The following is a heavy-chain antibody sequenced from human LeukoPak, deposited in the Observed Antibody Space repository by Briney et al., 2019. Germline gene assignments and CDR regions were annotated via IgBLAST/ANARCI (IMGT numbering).Heavy chain of an antibody. D-gene: IGHD3-3*01. V-gene: IGHV4-34*01. CDR3: ARHDDYDFWSGYYYYFDY. CDR1: GGSFSGYY. CDR2: INHSGST. J-gene: IGHJ4*02. Sequence: SETLSLTCAVYGGSFSGYYWSWIRQPPGKGLEWIGEINHSGSTNYNPSLKSRVTISVDTSKNQFSLKLSSVTAADTAVYYCARHDDYDFWSGYYYYFDYWGQGTLVTVSS.